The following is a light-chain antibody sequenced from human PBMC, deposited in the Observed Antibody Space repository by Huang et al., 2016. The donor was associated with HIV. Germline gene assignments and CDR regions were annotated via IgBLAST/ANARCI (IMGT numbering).Light chain of an antibody. CDR3: QQYNNWPPWT. V-gene: IGKV3-15*01. Sequence: EIVMTQSPATLSVSPGERATLSCRASQRVSSSLAWYQQKPGQAPRLLIYGASTRAIGIPARFSGSGAGTEFTLTISSLQSEDFVVYYCQQYNNWPPWTFGQGTKVEI. J-gene: IGKJ1*01. CDR2: GAS. CDR1: QRVSSS.